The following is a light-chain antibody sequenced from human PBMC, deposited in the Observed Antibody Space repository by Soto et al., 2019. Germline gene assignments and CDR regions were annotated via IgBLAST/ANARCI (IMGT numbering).Light chain of an antibody. CDR2: EVN. CDR1: SSDIGTYNY. V-gene: IGLV2-14*01. CDR3: SSYTTSNTWV. Sequence: QSVLTQPASVSASPGQSITISCTGTSSDIGTYNYVSWYQQHPGKAPKLMIFEVNNRPSWVSNRFSGSKSGNTASLTVSGLQAEDEADYYCSSYTTSNTWVFGGGTKVTVL. J-gene: IGLJ3*02.